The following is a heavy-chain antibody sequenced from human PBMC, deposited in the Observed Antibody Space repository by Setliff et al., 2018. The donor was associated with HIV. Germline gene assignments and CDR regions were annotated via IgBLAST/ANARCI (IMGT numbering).Heavy chain of an antibody. J-gene: IGHJ5*02. D-gene: IGHD3-10*01. V-gene: IGHV4-4*02. CDR2: VFHSGSA. CDR1: GGPLNSRSW. Sequence: SETLSLTCAVSGGPLNSRSWWSWVRQPPGKGLERIGEVFHSGSANSNASLRSRVMISVDTSKNQFSLKLSAVTAADTAVYYCARDHVFGSRTGFDPWGPGILVTVSS. CDR3: ARDHVFGSRTGFDP.